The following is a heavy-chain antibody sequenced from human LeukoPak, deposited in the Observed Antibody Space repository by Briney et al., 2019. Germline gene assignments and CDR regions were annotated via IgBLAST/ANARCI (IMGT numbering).Heavy chain of an antibody. D-gene: IGHD2-2*01. CDR3: ARDGTSPNGYYYYGMDV. Sequence: SHTLTLMCTLSSRPNNSGDYHGSWIPKPPAKVLDRNEYIYYSGRTYYNPSLKSRVTIWVDTSKNQFSLKLSSVTAADTAVYYCARDGTSPNGYYYYGMDVWGQGTTVTVSS. CDR2: IYYSGRT. V-gene: IGHV4-30-4*01. CDR1: SRPNNSGDYH. J-gene: IGHJ6*02.